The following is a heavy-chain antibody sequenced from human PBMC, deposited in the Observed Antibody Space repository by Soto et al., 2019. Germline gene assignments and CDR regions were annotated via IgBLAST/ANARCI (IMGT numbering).Heavy chain of an antibody. CDR2: INPNNGAT. J-gene: IGHJ5*02. V-gene: IGHV1-2*02. Sequence: QVQLVQSGAEVKKPGAYVKVSCKDPRYIFTAYFMHWVRQAPGQGLEWMGWINPNNGATHYGLSFQGRVTMTRDTSISTAYMELSSLRSDDTAVYYCASHDPGARFDPWGQGTLVIVSS. CDR3: ASHDPGARFDP. D-gene: IGHD1-1*01. CDR1: RYIFTAYF.